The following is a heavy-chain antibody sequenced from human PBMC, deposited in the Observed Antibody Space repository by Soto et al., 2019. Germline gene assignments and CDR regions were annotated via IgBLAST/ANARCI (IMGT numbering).Heavy chain of an antibody. D-gene: IGHD3-10*01. CDR2: INPNSGGT. CDR3: ARDYGGGSGSYYNHNETYYYYYGMDV. Sequence: VSVKVSCKASGYTFTGYSMHWARQAPGKGLEWMGWINPNSGGTNYAQKFQGWVTMTRDTSISTAYMELSRLRSDDTAVYYCARDYGGGSGSYYNHNETYYYYYGMDVLGKGTTVTVSS. V-gene: IGHV1-2*04. J-gene: IGHJ6*01. CDR1: GYTFTGYS.